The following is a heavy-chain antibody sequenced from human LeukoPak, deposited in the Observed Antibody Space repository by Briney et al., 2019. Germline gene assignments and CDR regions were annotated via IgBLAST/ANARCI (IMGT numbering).Heavy chain of an antibody. CDR3: ARGKGDRGRDGYNYLFDY. V-gene: IGHV4-34*01. CDR2: INRSGST. J-gene: IGHJ4*02. Sequence: SETLSLTCAVYGGSFSDYYWSWIRQPPGKGLEWIADINRSGSTNYNPSLKSRVTTSVDTSKNQLSLKLSSVTAADTAVYYCARGKGDRGRDGYNYLFDYWGQGTLVTVSS. CDR1: GGSFSDYY. D-gene: IGHD5-24*01.